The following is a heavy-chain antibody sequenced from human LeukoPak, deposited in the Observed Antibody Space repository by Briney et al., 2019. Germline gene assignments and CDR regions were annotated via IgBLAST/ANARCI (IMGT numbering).Heavy chain of an antibody. D-gene: IGHD1-1*01. CDR3: ARVRNALFDYYGMDV. CDR1: GFTFSSYA. J-gene: IGHJ6*02. V-gene: IGHV3-30-3*01. CDR2: ISYDGSNK. Sequence: GGSLRLSCAASGFTFSSYAMHWVRQAPGKGLEWVAVISYDGSNKYYADSVKGRFTISRDNSKNTLYLQMNSLRAEDTAVYYCARVRNALFDYYGMDVWGQGTTVTVSS.